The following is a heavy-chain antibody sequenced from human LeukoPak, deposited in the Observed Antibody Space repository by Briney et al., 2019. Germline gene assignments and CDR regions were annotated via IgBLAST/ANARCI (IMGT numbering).Heavy chain of an antibody. V-gene: IGHV4-39*07. CDR1: GGSISSSSYY. CDR3: ARDRDIVVVVAATGRWFDP. J-gene: IGHJ5*02. CDR2: IYYSGST. Sequence: SETLSLTCTVSGGSISSSSYYWGWIRQPPGKGLEWIGSIYYSGSTYYNPSLKSRVTISVDTSKNQFSLKLSSVTAADTAVYYCARDRDIVVVVAATGRWFDPWGQGTLVTVSS. D-gene: IGHD2-15*01.